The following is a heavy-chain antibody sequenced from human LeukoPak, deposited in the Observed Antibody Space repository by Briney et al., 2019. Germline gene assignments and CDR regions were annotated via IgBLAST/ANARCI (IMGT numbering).Heavy chain of an antibody. CDR2: IYTSGST. D-gene: IGHD3-3*01. CDR3: AKADTFGVVPH. V-gene: IGHV4-61*02. CDR1: GGSVSSGNFY. Sequence: SQTLSLTCTVSGGSVSSGNFYWTWIRQPAGKGLEWIGRIYTSGSTNYNPSLLSRVTISVDTSKNQFSLRLSSVTAADTAVYYCAKADTFGVVPHWGQGTLVTVSS. J-gene: IGHJ4*02.